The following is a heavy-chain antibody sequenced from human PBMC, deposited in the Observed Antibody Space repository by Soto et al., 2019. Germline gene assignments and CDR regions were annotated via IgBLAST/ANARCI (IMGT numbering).Heavy chain of an antibody. D-gene: IGHD2-2*01. V-gene: IGHV1-18*01. CDR1: GYRFTHYG. CDR2: ISAYSGDT. CDR3: ARAGFLVVPTAPVGTFDI. J-gene: IGHJ3*02. Sequence: QVQLVQSGAEVKKPGASVKVSCKASGYRFTHYGISWVRQAPGQGLEWMGRISAYSGDTNYAQKFRGRVSTTTATATSTAYLELRSLTSDDTAVYYCARAGFLVVPTAPVGTFDIWGQGTMVTVSS.